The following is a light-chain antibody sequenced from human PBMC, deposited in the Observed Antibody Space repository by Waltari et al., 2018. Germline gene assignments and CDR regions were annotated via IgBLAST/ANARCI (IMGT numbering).Light chain of an antibody. V-gene: IGKV1-39*01. CDR1: QTINTF. J-gene: IGKJ5*01. Sequence: DIQMTQSPSSLSASIGDRVTITCRASQTINTFLNWYQQKPGKAPHLLIFSASSLSTGVPSRFSGSGSDTDFTLTITSLQPEDFATYYCQQTYSSLITFGQGTRLDIK. CDR2: SAS. CDR3: QQTYSSLIT.